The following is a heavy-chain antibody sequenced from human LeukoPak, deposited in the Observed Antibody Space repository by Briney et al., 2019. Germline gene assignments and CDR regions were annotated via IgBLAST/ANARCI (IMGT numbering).Heavy chain of an antibody. CDR3: ARELQYHYYES. V-gene: IGHV3-53*01. J-gene: IGHJ4*02. CDR2: IYSGGST. Sequence: GGSLRLSCAASGFTVSNNYMSWVRQAPGKGLEWVSVIYSGGSTNYADSVKGRFTISRDNSKNTLYLQMNGLRAEATAVYYCARELQYHYYESWGQGTLVTVSS. D-gene: IGHD2-2*01. CDR1: GFTVSNNY.